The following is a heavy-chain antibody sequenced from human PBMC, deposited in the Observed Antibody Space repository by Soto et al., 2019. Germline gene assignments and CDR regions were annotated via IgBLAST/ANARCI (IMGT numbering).Heavy chain of an antibody. CDR1: GFTFSRYS. D-gene: IGHD6-13*01. Sequence: EVQLVESGGGLVKPGGSLRLSCAASGFTFSRYSMNWVRQAPGKGLEWVSSISSSSSYIYYADSVKGRFTSSRDNAKTSLYLQMNSLRAEDTAVYYCARDPGIAAAGTRVGGYWGQGTLVTVSS. J-gene: IGHJ4*02. CDR2: ISSSSSYI. V-gene: IGHV3-21*01. CDR3: ARDPGIAAAGTRVGGY.